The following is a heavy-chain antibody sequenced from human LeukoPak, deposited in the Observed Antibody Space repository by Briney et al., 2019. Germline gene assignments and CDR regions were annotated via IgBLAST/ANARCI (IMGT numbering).Heavy chain of an antibody. CDR3: ARVYGVSSDAFDI. J-gene: IGHJ3*02. Sequence: SETLSLTCAVSGRSISSSNWWSWVRQPPGKGLEWIGEIYHSGSTNYNPSLKSRVTISVDKSKNQFSLKLSSVTAADTAVYYCARVYGVSSDAFDIWGQGTMVTVSS. CDR1: GRSISSSNW. V-gene: IGHV4-4*02. D-gene: IGHD3-10*01. CDR2: IYHSGST.